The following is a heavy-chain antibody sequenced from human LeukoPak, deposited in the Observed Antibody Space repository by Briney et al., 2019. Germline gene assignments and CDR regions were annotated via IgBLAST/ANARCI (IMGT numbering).Heavy chain of an antibody. D-gene: IGHD3-10*01. CDR3: ARVGEAGSFDY. CDR2: INPSGGST. J-gene: IGHJ4*02. CDR1: GYTFTSYY. V-gene: IGHV1-46*01. Sequence: ASVKVSCKASGYTFTSYYMHWVQQAPGQGLEWMGIINPSGGSTSYAQKFQGRVTMTRDMSTSTVYMELSSLRSEDTAVYYCARVGEAGSFDYWGQGTPVTVSS.